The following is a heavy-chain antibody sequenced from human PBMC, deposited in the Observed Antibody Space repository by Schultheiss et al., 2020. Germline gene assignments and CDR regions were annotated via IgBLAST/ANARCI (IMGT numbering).Heavy chain of an antibody. CDR3: AIALGSGSYYFFQEFDL. CDR2: IGTAGDT. D-gene: IGHD3-10*01. Sequence: GGSLRLSCAASGFTFSSYDMHWVRQATGKGLEWVSAIGTAGDTYYPGSVKGRFTISRENAKNSLYLQMNSLRAGDTAVYYCAIALGSGSYYFFQEFDLWGRGTLVTVSS. V-gene: IGHV3-13*01. CDR1: GFTFSSYD. J-gene: IGHJ2*01.